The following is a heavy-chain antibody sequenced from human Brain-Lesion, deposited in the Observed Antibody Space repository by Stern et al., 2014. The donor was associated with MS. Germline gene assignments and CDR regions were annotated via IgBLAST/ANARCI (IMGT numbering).Heavy chain of an antibody. V-gene: IGHV3-21*01. CDR3: ATVSPYTSSWYPFFDN. D-gene: IGHD6-13*01. CDR2: ISSNPNYI. J-gene: IGHJ4*02. CDR1: GFTFSDSS. Sequence: EVQLVESGGGLVKPGGSLRLSCAASGFTFSDSSMFWVRQDPGKGLEWVSCISSNPNYINYADSVKARFTISRENARNSLYLQMNSLRVEDTAVYYCATVSPYTSSWYPFFDNWGQGTRVTVSS.